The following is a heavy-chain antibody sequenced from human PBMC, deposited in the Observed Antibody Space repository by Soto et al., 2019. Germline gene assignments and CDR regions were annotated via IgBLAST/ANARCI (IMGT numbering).Heavy chain of an antibody. D-gene: IGHD3-3*01. V-gene: IGHV3-48*02. J-gene: IGHJ5*02. CDR3: ARELRRYYDFWSGYYP. CDR2: ISSSSSTI. Sequence: GGSLRLSCAASGFTFSSYSMNWVRQAPGKGLEWVSYISSSSSTIYYADSVKGRFTISRDNAKNSLYLQMNSLRDEDTAVYYCARELRRYYDFWSGYYPWGQGTLVTVSS. CDR1: GFTFSSYS.